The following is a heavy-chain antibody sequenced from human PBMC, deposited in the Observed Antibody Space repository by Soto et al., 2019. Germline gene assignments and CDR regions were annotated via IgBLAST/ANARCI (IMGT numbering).Heavy chain of an antibody. CDR3: ARSITIFGVVIDYFDY. J-gene: IGHJ4*02. Sequence: QVQLVESGGGVVQPGRSLRLSCAASGFTFSSYAMHWVRQAPGKGLEWVVVISYDGSNKYYADSVKGRFTISRDNSKNTLYLQMNSLRAEDTAVYYCARSITIFGVVIDYFDYWGQGTLVTVSS. D-gene: IGHD3-3*01. V-gene: IGHV3-30-3*01. CDR1: GFTFSSYA. CDR2: ISYDGSNK.